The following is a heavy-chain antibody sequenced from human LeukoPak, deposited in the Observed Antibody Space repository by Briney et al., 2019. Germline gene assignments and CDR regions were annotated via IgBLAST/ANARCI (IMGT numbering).Heavy chain of an antibody. CDR3: AKEGTYTYGASDFDY. J-gene: IGHJ4*02. D-gene: IGHD4/OR15-4a*01. CDR2: IYYSGST. V-gene: IGHV4-59*11. CDR1: GGSISSHY. Sequence: SETLSLTCTVSGGSISSHYWSWIRQPPGKGLEWVGYIYYSGSTNYNPSLKSRVTISVDTSKNQFTLKLSSVTAADTAVYYCAKEGTYTYGASDFDYWGQGTLVTVSS.